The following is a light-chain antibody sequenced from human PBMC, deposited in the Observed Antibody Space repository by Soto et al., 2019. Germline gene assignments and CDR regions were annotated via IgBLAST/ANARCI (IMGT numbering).Light chain of an antibody. CDR2: DAS. CDR1: ESVSYSY. J-gene: IGKJ5*01. Sequence: EIVLTQSPATMSLSPGERATLFCGASESVSYSYVAWYQLKGGLAPRLLIRDASTRASGIPDRLRASKSGTHFNPPIRGMEPEDAAVYYCQQYGRPPITFGQGKRLEIK. CDR3: QQYGRPPIT. V-gene: IGKV3D-20*01.